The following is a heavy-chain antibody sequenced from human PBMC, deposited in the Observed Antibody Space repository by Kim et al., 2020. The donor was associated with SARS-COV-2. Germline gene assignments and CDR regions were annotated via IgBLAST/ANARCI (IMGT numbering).Heavy chain of an antibody. V-gene: IGHV3-30-3*01. CDR3: ARGESHFDWDENWFDP. J-gene: IGHJ5*02. CDR2: ISYDGSNK. CDR1: GFTFSSYA. D-gene: IGHD3-9*01. Sequence: GGSLRLSCAASGFTFSSYAMHWVRQAPVKGLEWVAVISYDGSNKYYADSVKGRFTISRDNSKNTLYLQMNSLRAEDTAVYYCARGESHFDWDENWFDPWGQGTLVTVSS.